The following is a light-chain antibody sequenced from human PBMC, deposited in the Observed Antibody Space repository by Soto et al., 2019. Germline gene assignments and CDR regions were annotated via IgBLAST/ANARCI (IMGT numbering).Light chain of an antibody. V-gene: IGLV3-21*02. Sequence: SYDLTQPPSVSVAPGQTARITCGGNNIGNKGVHWYQQKPGRAPVLVVYDDRVRPSGIPERLSGSNSGSTATLTISRVEAGDEADYYCQVWDGSSDHVVFGGGTKLTVL. J-gene: IGLJ2*01. CDR3: QVWDGSSDHVV. CDR2: DDR. CDR1: NIGNKG.